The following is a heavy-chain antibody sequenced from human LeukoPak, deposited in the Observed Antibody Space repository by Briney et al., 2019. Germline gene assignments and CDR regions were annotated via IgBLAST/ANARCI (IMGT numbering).Heavy chain of an antibody. Sequence: ASVKVSCKASGYTFTSYDINWVRQATGQGLEWMGWMNPNSGNTGYAQKFQGRVTMTRNTSISTACMELSSLRSEDTAVYYCARASVVWYDSSGYYYVGYWGQGTLVTVSS. CDR3: ARASVVWYDSSGYYYVGY. D-gene: IGHD3-22*01. J-gene: IGHJ4*02. CDR2: MNPNSGNT. CDR1: GYTFTSYD. V-gene: IGHV1-8*01.